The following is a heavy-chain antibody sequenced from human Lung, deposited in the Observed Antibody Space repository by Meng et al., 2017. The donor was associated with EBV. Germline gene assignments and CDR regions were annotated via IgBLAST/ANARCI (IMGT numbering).Heavy chain of an antibody. D-gene: IGHD6-6*01. CDR1: GGSISSSNW. V-gene: IGHV4-4*02. CDR3: ARVVAGRYNWFDP. J-gene: IGHJ5*02. Sequence: QGQLQRSGPGLVRPSGTLSFTCAVSGGSISSSNWWSWVRPPPGKGLEWIGEIYHSGSTNYNPSLKSRVTISVDKSKNQFSLKLSSVTAADTAVYYCARVVAGRYNWFDPWGQGTLVTVSS. CDR2: IYHSGST.